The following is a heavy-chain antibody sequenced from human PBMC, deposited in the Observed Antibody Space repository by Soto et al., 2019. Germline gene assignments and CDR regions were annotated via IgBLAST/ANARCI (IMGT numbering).Heavy chain of an antibody. J-gene: IGHJ4*02. V-gene: IGHV3-23*01. Sequence: GGSLSLSCAASGFTFSSYAMSWVRQAPGKGLEWVSAISGSGGSTYYADSVKGRFTISRDNSKNTLYLQMNSLRAEDTAVYYCAKPAKRITMVRGVILHYFDYWGQGTLVTVSS. CDR2: ISGSGGST. CDR1: GFTFSSYA. D-gene: IGHD3-10*01. CDR3: AKPAKRITMVRGVILHYFDY.